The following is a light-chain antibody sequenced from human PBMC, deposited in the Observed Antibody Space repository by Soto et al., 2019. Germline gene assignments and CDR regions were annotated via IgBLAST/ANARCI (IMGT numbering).Light chain of an antibody. CDR3: QQSYSTPWT. J-gene: IGKJ1*01. CDR2: AAS. CDR1: QSIRSY. V-gene: IGKV1-39*01. Sequence: DLQMTQSPSSLSASVGDRVTISCRASQSIRSYLNWYQQKPGKAPKLLIYAASSLQSGVPSRFSGRGSETDFTLTITSLQPEDFTTYYCQQSYSTPWTFGQGTKVEIK.